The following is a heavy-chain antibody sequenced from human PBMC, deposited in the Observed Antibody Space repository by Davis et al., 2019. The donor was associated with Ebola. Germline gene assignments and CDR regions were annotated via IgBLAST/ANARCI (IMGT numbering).Heavy chain of an antibody. CDR3: VRDYLFAFDS. V-gene: IGHV3-48*02. CDR2: INTRGDAR. J-gene: IGHJ4*02. D-gene: IGHD3-10*02. Sequence: GESLKISCVTSGFTFTSYSFNWIRQPPGKGLEWTAQINTRGDARVYADSVRGRFTISRDDAANSLSLQMDSLKHEDTAVYYCVRDYLFAFDSWGQGTPVTVSS. CDR1: GFTFTSYS.